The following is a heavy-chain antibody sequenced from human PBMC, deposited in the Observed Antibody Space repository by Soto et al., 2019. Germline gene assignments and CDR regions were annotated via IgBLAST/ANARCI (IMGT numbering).Heavy chain of an antibody. CDR2: MYYTGVT. V-gene: IGHV4-61*01. CDR1: GGSVRSGNHF. CDR3: ARGGEPLGYYGLDV. Sequence: SETLSLTCSVSGGSVRSGNHFWNWIRQPPGRGLEWLGYMYYTGVTNYNPSLKSRVSMSVDTSKDQFSLDLTSLTAADTAVYYCARGGEPLGYYGLDVWGQGTTVTVSS. J-gene: IGHJ6*02.